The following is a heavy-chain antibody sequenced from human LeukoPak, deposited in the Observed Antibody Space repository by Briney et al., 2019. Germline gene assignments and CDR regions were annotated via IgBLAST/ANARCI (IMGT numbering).Heavy chain of an antibody. Sequence: ASVKVSCKASGYTFTSYYMHWVRQAPGQGLEWMGIINPSGGSTSYAQKFQGRVTMTRDTSTSTVYMELSSLRSEDTAVYYCARADGDPWYYYGMDVWGQGTTVTVSS. D-gene: IGHD4-17*01. CDR2: INPSGGST. CDR1: GYTFTSYY. CDR3: ARADGDPWYYYGMDV. V-gene: IGHV1-46*01. J-gene: IGHJ6*02.